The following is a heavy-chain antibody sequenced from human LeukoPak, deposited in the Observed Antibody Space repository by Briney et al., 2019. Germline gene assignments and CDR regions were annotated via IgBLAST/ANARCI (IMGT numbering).Heavy chain of an antibody. CDR2: ISYDGSNK. D-gene: IGHD5-12*01. V-gene: IGHV3-30*18. J-gene: IGHJ4*02. Sequence: GGSLRLSCAASGFTLSNYWMNWVRQAPGKGLEWVAVISYDGSNKYYADSVKGRFTISRDNSKNTLYLQMSSLRAEDTAIYYCAKDQSGWSGYATPGYWGQGTLVTVSS. CDR1: GFTLSNYW. CDR3: AKDQSGWSGYATPGY.